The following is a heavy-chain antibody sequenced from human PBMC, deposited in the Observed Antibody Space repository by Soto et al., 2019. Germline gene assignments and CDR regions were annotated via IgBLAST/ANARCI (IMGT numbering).Heavy chain of an antibody. V-gene: IGHV3-23*01. D-gene: IGHD2-2*01. CDR2: ISGSGGST. J-gene: IGHJ5*02. Sequence: GGSLRLSCAASGFTFDSHAMSWFRQAPGKGLEWVSSISGSGGSTYYAASVKGHFTISRDNSQKTLYLQMNRLRVEDTALYYCGKAGPPGGSQLNNWLHPWGHGPLVTVSS. CDR3: GKAGPPGGSQLNNWLHP. CDR1: GFTFDSHA.